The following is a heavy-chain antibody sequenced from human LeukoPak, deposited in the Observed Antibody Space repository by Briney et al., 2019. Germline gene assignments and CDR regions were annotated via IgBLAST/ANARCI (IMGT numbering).Heavy chain of an antibody. J-gene: IGHJ3*02. V-gene: IGHV3-21*01. CDR1: GFTLSSYV. Sequence: GGSLRLSCAASGFTLSSYVMSWVRQAPGKGLEWVSSISSSSSYIYYADSVKGRFTISRDNAKNSLYLQMNSLRAEDTAVHYCARDRGVLTVTSGDAFDIWGQGTMVTVSS. CDR3: ARDRGVLTVTSGDAFDI. D-gene: IGHD4-11*01. CDR2: ISSSSSYI.